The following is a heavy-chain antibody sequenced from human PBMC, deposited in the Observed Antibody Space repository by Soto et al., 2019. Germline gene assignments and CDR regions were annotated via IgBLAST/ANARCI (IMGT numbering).Heavy chain of an antibody. CDR1: GFTFSSYG. V-gene: IGHV3-33*01. D-gene: IGHD6-13*01. Sequence: GGSLRLSCAASGFTFSSYGMHWVRQAPGKGLEWVAVIWYDGSNKYYADSVKGRFTISRDNSKNTLYLQMNSLRAEDTAVYYCARAPIAAAEEYYFDYWGQGTLVTVS. CDR2: IWYDGSNK. CDR3: ARAPIAAAEEYYFDY. J-gene: IGHJ4*02.